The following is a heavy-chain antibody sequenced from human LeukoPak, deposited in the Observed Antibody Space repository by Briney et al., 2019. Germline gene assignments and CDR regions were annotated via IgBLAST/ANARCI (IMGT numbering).Heavy chain of an antibody. CDR1: GFTFSSYG. Sequence: GGSLRLSCAASGFTFSSYGMHWVRQAPGKGLEWVAFIRYDGSNKYYADSVKGRFTISRDNSKDTLYLQMNSLRAEDTAVYYCAKEGRYCSSTSRWGFDYWGQGTLVTVSS. D-gene: IGHD2-2*01. V-gene: IGHV3-30*02. CDR3: AKEGRYCSSTSRWGFDY. CDR2: IRYDGSNK. J-gene: IGHJ4*02.